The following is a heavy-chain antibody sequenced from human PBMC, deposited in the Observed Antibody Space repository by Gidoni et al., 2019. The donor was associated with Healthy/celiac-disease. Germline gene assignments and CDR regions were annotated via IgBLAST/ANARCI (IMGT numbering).Heavy chain of an antibody. J-gene: IGHJ3*02. D-gene: IGHD5-18*01. Sequence: EVQLLESGGGLVQPGGSLRLSCAASGFTFSSYAMSWVRQAPGKGLEWVSAISGSGGSTYYADSVKGRFTISRDNSKNTLYLQMNSLRAEDTAVYYCAKVGPAPAIWSDAFDIWGQGTMVTVSS. CDR3: AKVGPAPAIWSDAFDI. V-gene: IGHV3-23*01. CDR2: ISGSGGST. CDR1: GFTFSSYA.